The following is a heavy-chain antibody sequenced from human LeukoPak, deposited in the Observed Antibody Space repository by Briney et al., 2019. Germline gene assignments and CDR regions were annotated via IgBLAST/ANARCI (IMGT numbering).Heavy chain of an antibody. Sequence: PSETLSLTCTVSGGSISSDNYSWSWIRQPAGKGLEWIGRVYTSGSTNYNPSLKSRVTISVDTSKNQFSLRLTSVTAADTAVYYCARQTGSGLFILPGGQGTLVTVSS. J-gene: IGHJ4*02. V-gene: IGHV4-61*02. CDR2: VYTSGST. CDR3: ARQTGSGLFILP. CDR1: GGSISSDNYS. D-gene: IGHD3/OR15-3a*01.